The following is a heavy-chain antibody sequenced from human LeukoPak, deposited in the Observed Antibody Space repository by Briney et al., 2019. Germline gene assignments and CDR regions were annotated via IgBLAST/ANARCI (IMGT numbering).Heavy chain of an antibody. CDR2: IIPIFGTA. CDR1: GGTFSSYA. J-gene: IGHJ6*03. V-gene: IGHV1-69*05. D-gene: IGHD2-2*01. Sequence: GSSVKVSCXASGGTFSSYAISWVRQASGQGLEWMRRIIPIFGTANYAQKFQGRVTITTDESTSTAYMELSSLRSEDTAVYYCASGVGYCSSTSCYGPHNYYYYYMDVWGKGTTVTVSS. CDR3: ASGVGYCSSTSCYGPHNYYYYYMDV.